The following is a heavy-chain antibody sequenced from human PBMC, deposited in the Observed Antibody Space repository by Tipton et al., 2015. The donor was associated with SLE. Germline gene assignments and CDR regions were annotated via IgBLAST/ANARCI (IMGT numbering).Heavy chain of an antibody. Sequence: QLVQSGAEVKKPGSSVKVSCKASGGTFSSYAISWVRQAPGQGLEWMGGIIPIFGTANYAQKFQGRVTITADESTSKAYMELSSLRSEDTAVYYCAREEYYYGSGGYYYYGMDVWGQGTTVTVSS. CDR1: GGTFSSYA. V-gene: IGHV1-69*01. CDR2: IIPIFGTA. J-gene: IGHJ6*02. CDR3: AREEYYYGSGGYYYYGMDV. D-gene: IGHD3-10*01.